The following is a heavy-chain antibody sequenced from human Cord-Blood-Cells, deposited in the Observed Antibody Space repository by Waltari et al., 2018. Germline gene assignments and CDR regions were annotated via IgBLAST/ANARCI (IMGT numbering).Heavy chain of an antibody. CDR2: IGTAGDT. J-gene: IGHJ3*02. Sequence: EVQLVESGGGLVQPGGSLRLSCVASGFTFSSYDMHWVRQATGKGLEWVSAIGTAGDTYYPGSVKGRFTISRENAKNSLYLQMNSLRAGDTAVYYCAREKPGTDAFDIWGQGTMVTVSS. V-gene: IGHV3-13*01. CDR3: AREKPGTDAFDI. D-gene: IGHD1-1*01. CDR1: GFTFSSYD.